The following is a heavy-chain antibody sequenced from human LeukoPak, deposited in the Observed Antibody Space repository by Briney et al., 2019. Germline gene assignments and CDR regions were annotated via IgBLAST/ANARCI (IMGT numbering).Heavy chain of an antibody. CDR1: GFTFSSYS. D-gene: IGHD3-22*01. J-gene: IGHJ5*02. CDR3: ARVPLYYDYGRYNWFDP. V-gene: IGHV3-21*01. Sequence: GGSLRLSCAASGFTFSSYSMNWVRQAPGKGLEWVSSISSSSSYIYYADSVKGRFTISRDNAKNSLYLQMNSLRAEDTAVYHCARVPLYYDYGRYNWFDPWGQGTLVTVSS. CDR2: ISSSSSYI.